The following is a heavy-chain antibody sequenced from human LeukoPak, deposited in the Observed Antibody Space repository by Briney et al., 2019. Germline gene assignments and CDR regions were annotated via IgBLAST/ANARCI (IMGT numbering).Heavy chain of an antibody. CDR2: IIPIFGTA. CDR1: GGTFSSYA. D-gene: IGHD2-2*01. CDR3: ATVPAAYYYFDY. Sequence: SVKVSCKASGGTFSSYAISWVRQAPGQGLEWMGGIIPIFGTANYAQKFQGRVTITTDESTSTAYMELSSLRSEDTAVYYCATVPAAYYYFDYWGQGTLVTVSS. V-gene: IGHV1-69*05. J-gene: IGHJ4*02.